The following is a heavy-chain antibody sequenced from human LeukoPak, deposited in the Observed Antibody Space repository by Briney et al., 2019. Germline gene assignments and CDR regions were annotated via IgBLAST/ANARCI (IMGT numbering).Heavy chain of an antibody. CDR2: ISTSSSYI. CDR1: GFTFSSYS. V-gene: IGHV3-21*01. Sequence: GGSLRLSCAAPGFTFSSYSINWVRQAPGKGLEWVSSISTSSSYIYFADSVKGRFTISRDNAKNSLYLQMNSLRAEDTAVYYCARDTSGSYSSPHDYWGQGTLVTVSS. J-gene: IGHJ4*02. CDR3: ARDTSGSYSSPHDY. D-gene: IGHD1-26*01.